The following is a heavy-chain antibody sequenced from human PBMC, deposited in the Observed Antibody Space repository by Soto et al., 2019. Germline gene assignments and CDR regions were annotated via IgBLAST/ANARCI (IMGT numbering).Heavy chain of an antibody. J-gene: IGHJ4*02. CDR3: AKDREGSRNWGPFGY. Sequence: EVQLLESGGGLVQPGGSLRLSFAASGFTFSNYPLGWVRQAPRKGLEWVSAIRGSGGSTYYADSVKGRFTISRDNSKNTLYLQMNSLGADDTAVYYCAKDREGSRNWGPFGYWGQGTLVTVSS. D-gene: IGHD7-27*01. CDR1: GFTFSNYP. CDR2: IRGSGGST. V-gene: IGHV3-23*01.